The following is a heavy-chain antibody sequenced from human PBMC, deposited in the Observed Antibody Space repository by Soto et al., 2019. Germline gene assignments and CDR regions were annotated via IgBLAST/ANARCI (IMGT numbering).Heavy chain of an antibody. Sequence: EVQLVESGGGLVQPGGSLRLSCVASGFFFSRNWMSWVRQTPGKGLEWVANIKEDGTEKYYEDSVKGRLTISRDNAKNSLYLQMNSLSAEDTAVYYCASPVRGSEGNCWGQGTLVTVSS. CDR3: ASPVRGSEGNC. CDR1: GFFFSRNW. CDR2: IKEDGTEK. J-gene: IGHJ4*02. V-gene: IGHV3-7*01. D-gene: IGHD6-19*01.